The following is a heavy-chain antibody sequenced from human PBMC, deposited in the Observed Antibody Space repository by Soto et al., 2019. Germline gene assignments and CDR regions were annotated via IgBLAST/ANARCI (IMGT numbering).Heavy chain of an antibody. D-gene: IGHD3-10*01. V-gene: IGHV3-15*07. J-gene: IGHJ4*02. CDR3: APDRGSGSGAIDY. CDR2: IKSKADGGAT. CDR1: GFSFSNAW. Sequence: EVQLVESGGGLVKPGGSPRLSCAASGFSFSNAWMNWVRQAPGKGLEWVVRIKSKADGGATDYAAPVKGRFTISRNDSDNMLYLQMNSLKTEDTAVYYCAPDRGSGSGAIDYWGQGTLVTVSS.